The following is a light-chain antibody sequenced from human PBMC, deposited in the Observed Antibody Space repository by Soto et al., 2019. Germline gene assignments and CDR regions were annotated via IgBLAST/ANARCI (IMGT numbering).Light chain of an antibody. CDR3: AAWDDSLSGSYV. CDR2: GNN. J-gene: IGLJ1*01. Sequence: QSVLTQPPSASGTPGQRVTISCSGSTSNIGSNYVYWYQQLPGTAPKLLIYGNNQRPSGVPDRFSGSKSGTSASLAISGLRSEDEGDYYCAAWDDSLSGSYVFGTGTKLTVL. CDR1: TSNIGSNY. V-gene: IGLV1-47*02.